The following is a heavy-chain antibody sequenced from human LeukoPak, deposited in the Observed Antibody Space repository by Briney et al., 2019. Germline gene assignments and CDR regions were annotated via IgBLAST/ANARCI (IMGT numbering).Heavy chain of an antibody. J-gene: IGHJ4*02. Sequence: ASVKVSSKASGYTFTRYYLHSVRQPPRQGLEWMAIISPSGGSTRYAQKFQGRVTMTRDRSTSTVYMERISVRYEDMALYYSARDKPGTTQGDFDYWGQGTRVTVSS. CDR2: ISPSGGST. CDR1: GYTFTRYY. CDR3: ARDKPGTTQGDFDY. V-gene: IGHV1-46*01. D-gene: IGHD1-1*01.